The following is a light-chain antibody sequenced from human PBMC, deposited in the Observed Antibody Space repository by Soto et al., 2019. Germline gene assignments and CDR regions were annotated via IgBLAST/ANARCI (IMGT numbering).Light chain of an antibody. Sequence: EIVMTQSPATLSVSPGERATFSCRASQSVRSNLAWYQQKPGQAPRLLIYGASTRATGIPARFSGSGSGTEFTLTISSLQSEDSALYYCQQYNNWPPLTFGGGTKVEIK. J-gene: IGKJ4*01. CDR3: QQYNNWPPLT. CDR1: QSVRSN. V-gene: IGKV3-15*01. CDR2: GAS.